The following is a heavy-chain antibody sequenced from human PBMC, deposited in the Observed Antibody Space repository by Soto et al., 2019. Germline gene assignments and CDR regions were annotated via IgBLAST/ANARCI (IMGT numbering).Heavy chain of an antibody. J-gene: IGHJ4*02. Sequence: SVKVSCKASGFTFTSSAMQWVRQARGQRLEWIGWIVVGSGNTNYAQKFQERVTITRGMSTSTAYMELSSLRSEDTAVYYCAVEHSSGWYNYWGQGTLVTVSS. V-gene: IGHV1-58*02. CDR2: IVVGSGNT. CDR3: AVEHSSGWYNY. CDR1: GFTFTSSA. D-gene: IGHD6-19*01.